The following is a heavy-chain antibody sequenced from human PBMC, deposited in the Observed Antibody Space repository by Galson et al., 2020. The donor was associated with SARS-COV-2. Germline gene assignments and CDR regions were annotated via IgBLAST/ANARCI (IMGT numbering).Heavy chain of an antibody. D-gene: IGHD3-22*01. J-gene: IGHJ3*02. V-gene: IGHV4-59*01. CDR1: GGSISTNY. CDR2: IDYSGNT. CDR3: ARDRGGPTMLVVPGAFDI. Sequence: ASETLSLTCTVSGGSISTNYWSWMRQPPGKGLEWIGFIDYSGNTNYSPSFKSRVPISVDTSKNQFSLNLRSVTAADTAVYYCARDRGGPTMLVVPGAFDIWGQGTMVTVSS.